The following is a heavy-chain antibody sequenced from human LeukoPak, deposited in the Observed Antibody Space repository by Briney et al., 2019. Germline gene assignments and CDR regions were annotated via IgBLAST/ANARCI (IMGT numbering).Heavy chain of an antibody. CDR1: GGSISSSSYY. CDR3: ARDIRTLTYYYYYYMDV. V-gene: IGHV4-39*07. Sequence: SETLSLTCTVSGGSISSSSYYWGWIRQPPGKGLEWIGSIYYSGSTYYNPSLKSRVTISVDTSENQFSLKLSSVTAADRAVYYCARDIRTLTYYYYYYMDVWGKGITVTVAS. J-gene: IGHJ6*03. CDR2: IYYSGST. D-gene: IGHD1-14*01.